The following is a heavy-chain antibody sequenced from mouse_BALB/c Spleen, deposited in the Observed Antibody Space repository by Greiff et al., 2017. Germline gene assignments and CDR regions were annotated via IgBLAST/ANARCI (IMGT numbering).Heavy chain of an antibody. CDR3: ARGDYRYGGFAY. V-gene: IGHV2-2*02. J-gene: IGHJ3*01. Sequence: VKLVESGPGLVQPSQSLSITCTVSGFSLTSYGVHWVRQSPGKGLEWLGVIWSGGSTDYNAAFISRLSISKDNSKSQVFFKMNSLQANDTAIYYCARGDYRYGGFAYWGQGTLVTVSA. CDR2: IWSGGST. D-gene: IGHD2-14*01. CDR1: GFSLTSYG.